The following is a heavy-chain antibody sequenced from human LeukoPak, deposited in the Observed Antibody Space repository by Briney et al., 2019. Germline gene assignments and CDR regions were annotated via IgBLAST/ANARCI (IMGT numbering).Heavy chain of an antibody. CDR2: IIPILGIA. J-gene: IGHJ1*01. CDR1: GGTFSSCA. V-gene: IGHV1-69*04. D-gene: IGHD6-13*01. CDR3: ARDYGGKSSSYPFQH. Sequence: ASVKVSCKASGGTFSSCAISWVRQAPGQGLEWMGRIIPILGIANYAQKFQGRVTITADKSTSTAYMELSSLRSEDTAVYYCARDYGGKSSSYPFQHWGQGTLVTVSS.